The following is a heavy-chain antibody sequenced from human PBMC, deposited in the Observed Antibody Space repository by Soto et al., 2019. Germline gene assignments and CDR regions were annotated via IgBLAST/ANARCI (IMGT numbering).Heavy chain of an antibody. D-gene: IGHD3-22*01. CDR1: GGTFSSYA. V-gene: IGHV1-69*13. Sequence: SVKVSCKASGGTFSSYAISWVRQAPGQGLEWMGGIIPIFGTANYAQKFQGRVTITADESTSTAYMELSSLRSEDTAVYYCARVPYYDSSGYYHFDYWGQGTLVTVSS. CDR3: ARVPYYDSSGYYHFDY. J-gene: IGHJ4*02. CDR2: IIPIFGTA.